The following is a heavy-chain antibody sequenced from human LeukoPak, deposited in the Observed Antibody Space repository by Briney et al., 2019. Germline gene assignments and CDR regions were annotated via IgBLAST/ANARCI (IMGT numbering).Heavy chain of an antibody. Sequence: PSXTLSLTCTVSGGSISSGSYYWSWIREPAGKGLEWIGRIYTSGSTNYNPSLKSRVTISVDTSKNQFSLKLSSVTAADTAVYYCAREWFLPDYWGQGTLVTVSS. D-gene: IGHD3-10*01. CDR1: GGSISSGSYY. J-gene: IGHJ4*02. CDR3: AREWFLPDY. CDR2: IYTSGST. V-gene: IGHV4-61*02.